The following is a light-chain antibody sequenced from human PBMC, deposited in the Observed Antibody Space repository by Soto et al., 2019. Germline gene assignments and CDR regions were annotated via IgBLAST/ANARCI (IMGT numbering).Light chain of an antibody. CDR3: QSYDTSLGGSRI. CDR2: GNT. CDR1: GSNLGAGYD. Sequence: QSVLTQPPSVSGAPGQRVTISCTGSGSNLGAGYDVHWYQQLPGKAPKVVIYGNTNRPSGVPDRFSGSRSGTSASLAITGLQAEDEADYYCQSYDTSLGGSRIFGTGTKVTVL. J-gene: IGLJ1*01. V-gene: IGLV1-40*01.